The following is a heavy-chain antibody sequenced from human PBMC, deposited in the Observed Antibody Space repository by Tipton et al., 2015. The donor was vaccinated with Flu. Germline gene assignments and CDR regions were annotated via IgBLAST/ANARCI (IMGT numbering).Heavy chain of an antibody. CDR3: ARHQAGVLNWFDP. Sequence: GLVKPSETLSLTCSVSGGSLSSYYWSWIRQSPGKGLGWIGSIYSSGSTYYNPSLKSRVTISVDTSKNQFSLKLSSVTATDTAAYYCARHQAGVLNWFDPCGQGTLVTVSS. CDR2: IYSSGST. D-gene: IGHD4/OR15-4a*01. CDR1: GGSLSSYY. J-gene: IGHJ5*02. V-gene: IGHV4-59*08.